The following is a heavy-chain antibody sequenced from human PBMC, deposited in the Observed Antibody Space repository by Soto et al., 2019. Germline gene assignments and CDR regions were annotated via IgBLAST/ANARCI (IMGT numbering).Heavy chain of an antibody. V-gene: IGHV1-8*01. CDR3: AIGMATTTDRDY. CDR1: GYTFTSYD. Sequence: GASVKVSCKASGYTFTSYDINWVRQATGQGLEWMGWMNPNSGNTGYAQKFQGRVTMTRNTSISTAYMELSSLRSEDTAVYYCAIGMATTTDRDYWGQGTLVTVSS. CDR2: MNPNSGNT. J-gene: IGHJ4*02. D-gene: IGHD5-12*01.